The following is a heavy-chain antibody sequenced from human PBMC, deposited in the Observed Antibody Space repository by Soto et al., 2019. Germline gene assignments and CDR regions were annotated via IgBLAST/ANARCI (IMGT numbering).Heavy chain of an antibody. D-gene: IGHD3-22*01. V-gene: IGHV3-33*01. CDR1: GFTFSSYG. CDR3: ARAYYDSSGLRY. J-gene: IGHJ4*02. CDR2: IWYDGSNK. Sequence: QVQLVESGGGVVQPGRSLRLSCAASGFTFSSYGMHWVRQAPGKGLEWVAVIWYDGSNKYYADSVKGRFTISRDNSKYTLYLQMNSLRAEDTAVYYCARAYYDSSGLRYWGQGTLVTVSS.